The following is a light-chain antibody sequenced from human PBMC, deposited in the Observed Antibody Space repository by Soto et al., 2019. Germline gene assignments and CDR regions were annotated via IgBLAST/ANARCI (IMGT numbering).Light chain of an antibody. J-gene: IGKJ1*01. V-gene: IGKV1-5*01. CDR3: QQYNSYSPRT. Sequence: DIQMTQSPSTLSASVGDRVTITCRASQSISTRLAWYQQKPGKAPKLLIYDASSLESGVPSRFSGSGSGTEFTLTISSLQPDDLATYYCQQYNSYSPRTFVQGTKVEIK. CDR1: QSISTR. CDR2: DAS.